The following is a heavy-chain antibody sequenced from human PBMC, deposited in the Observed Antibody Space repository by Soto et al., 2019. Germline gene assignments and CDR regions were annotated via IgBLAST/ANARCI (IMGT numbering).Heavy chain of an antibody. J-gene: IGHJ4*02. V-gene: IGHV4-30-4*08. D-gene: IGHD7-27*01. CDR3: TRGPSGDKVDF. CDR1: GGSVSSADWN. Sequence: QVQLQESGPGLVKPSQTLSLTCTVSGGSVSSADWNCSWIRQTPGKGLEWIGHIYEGGRTYSNPSLMSRATISLDTSKNLFSLNLKSVTAAYTAVYYCTRGPSGDKVDFWGQGLLVTVSS. CDR2: IYEGGRT.